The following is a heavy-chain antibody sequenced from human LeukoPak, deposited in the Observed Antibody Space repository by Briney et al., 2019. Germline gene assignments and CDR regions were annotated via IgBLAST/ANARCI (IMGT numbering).Heavy chain of an antibody. Sequence: SGTLSLTCTVSGGSISSGGYYWSWIRQHPGKGLEWIGYIYYSGSTYYNPSLKSRVTISVDTSKNQFSLKLSSVTAADTAVYYCARFGGITIFGVVKNWFDPWGQGTLVTVSS. CDR1: GGSISSGGYY. CDR3: ARFGGITIFGVVKNWFDP. CDR2: IYYSGST. V-gene: IGHV4-31*03. D-gene: IGHD3-3*01. J-gene: IGHJ5*02.